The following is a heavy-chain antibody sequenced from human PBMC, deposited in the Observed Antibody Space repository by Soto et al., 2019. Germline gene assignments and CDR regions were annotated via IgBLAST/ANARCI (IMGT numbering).Heavy chain of an antibody. D-gene: IGHD3-9*01. J-gene: IGHJ4*02. CDR3: ARRTDILTGYYDY. Sequence: SETLSLTCAVSGGSISSSNWWSWVRQPPGKGLEWIGEIYHSGSTNYNPSLKSRVTISVDKSKNQFSLKLSSVTAADTAVYYCARRTDILTGYYDYWGQGTLVTVSS. V-gene: IGHV4-4*02. CDR2: IYHSGST. CDR1: GGSISSSNW.